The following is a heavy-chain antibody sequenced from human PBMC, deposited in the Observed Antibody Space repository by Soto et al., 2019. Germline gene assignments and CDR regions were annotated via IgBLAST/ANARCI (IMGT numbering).Heavy chain of an antibody. CDR3: ARTVAGPEPYYYYGMDV. Sequence: ASVKVSCKASGYTFTSYDINWVRQATGQGLEWMGIINPSGGSTGYAQKFQGRVTMTRDTSTSTVYMELSSLRSEDTAVYYCARTVAGPEPYYYYGMDVWGQGTTVTVS. V-gene: IGHV1-46*01. CDR2: INPSGGST. D-gene: IGHD6-19*01. J-gene: IGHJ6*02. CDR1: GYTFTSYD.